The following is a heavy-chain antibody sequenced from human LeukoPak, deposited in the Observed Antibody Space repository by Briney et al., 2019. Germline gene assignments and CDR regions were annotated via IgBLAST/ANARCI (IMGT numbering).Heavy chain of an antibody. CDR1: GGSFSGYY. V-gene: IGHV4-34*01. D-gene: IGHD3-22*01. CDR2: INHSGST. CDR3: ASGYDSGAYRRFDY. J-gene: IGHJ4*02. Sequence: SETLSLTCAVYGGSFSGYYWSWIRQPPGKGLEWIGEINHSGSTNYNPSLKSRVTISVDTSKNQFSLKLSSVTAADTAVYYCASGYDSGAYRRFDYWGQGTLVTVSS.